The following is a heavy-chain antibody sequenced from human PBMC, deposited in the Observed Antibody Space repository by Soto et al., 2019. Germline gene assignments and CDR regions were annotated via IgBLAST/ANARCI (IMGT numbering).Heavy chain of an antibody. J-gene: IGHJ4*02. CDR3: ARHGDGYNYGTFTGFDY. D-gene: IGHD5-12*01. CDR2: IYYSGYT. CDR1: GGSIRSYY. V-gene: IGHV4-59*08. Sequence: QVLLQESGPGLVKPSETLSLTCTVSGGSIRSYYWSWIRQPPGKGLEWIGYIYYSGYTDYNPSLKSRATISVDTSKNQFSLKLSSVTAADTAMYYCARHGDGYNYGTFTGFDYWGQGTLVTVSS.